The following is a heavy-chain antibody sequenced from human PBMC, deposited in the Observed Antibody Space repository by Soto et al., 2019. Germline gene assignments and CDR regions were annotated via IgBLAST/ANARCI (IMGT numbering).Heavy chain of an antibody. CDR3: ARDDDYEANAIDL. CDR2: IWNDGSKQ. J-gene: IGHJ5*02. V-gene: IGHV3-33*01. D-gene: IGHD4-17*01. CDR1: GFTFSSYG. Sequence: QVQLVESGGGVVQPGGSLRLSCVASGFTFSSYGMNWVRQAPGKGLEWVAVIWNDGSKQYYDDSVKGRFTISRDNSKNTLYLEMDSLRDEDTSVYYCARDDDYEANAIDLWGQGTLVTVSS.